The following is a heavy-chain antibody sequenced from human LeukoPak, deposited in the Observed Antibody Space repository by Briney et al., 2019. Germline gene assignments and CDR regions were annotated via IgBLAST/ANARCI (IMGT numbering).Heavy chain of an antibody. V-gene: IGHV4-59*01. J-gene: IGHJ6*04. CDR2: IYYSGST. D-gene: IGHD3-3*01. Sequence: SETLSLTCTVSGGSISSYYWSWIRQPPGKGLEWIGYIYYSGSTNYNPSLKSRVTISVDTSKNQFSLKLSSVTAADTAVYYCARDRRFLCPGCVQDVWGKGTTVTVSS. CDR3: ARDRRFLCPGCVQDV. CDR1: GGSISSYY.